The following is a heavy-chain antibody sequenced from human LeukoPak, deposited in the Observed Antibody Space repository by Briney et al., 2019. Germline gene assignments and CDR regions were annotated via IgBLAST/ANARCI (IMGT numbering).Heavy chain of an antibody. CDR1: GFTFSSYG. CDR2: ISGSGGST. J-gene: IGHJ4*02. Sequence: GGSLRLSCAASGFTFSSYGMSWVRQAPGKGLEWVSAISGSGGSTYYADSVKGRFAISRDNSKNTLYLQMDSLRAEDTAVYYCAKDQQSRWLLHRGGAFDYWGQGTLVTVSS. CDR3: AKDQQSRWLLHRGGAFDY. D-gene: IGHD3-3*01. V-gene: IGHV3-23*01.